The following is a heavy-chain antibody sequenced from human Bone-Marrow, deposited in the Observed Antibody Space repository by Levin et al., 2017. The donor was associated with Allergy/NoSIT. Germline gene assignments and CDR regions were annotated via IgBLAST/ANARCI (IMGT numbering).Heavy chain of an antibody. D-gene: IGHD2-8*01. CDR2: IYWDDDD. CDR3: VYLELNCTSMYCLFRDN. Sequence: VSGPTLVKPTQTLTLTCTVSGFSLSTDGVSVGWIRQPPGKALEWLALIYWDDDDRYSPSLESRLTITKDTSNNQVVLTMTNMDPADTGTYYCVYLELNCTSMYCLFRDNWGQGTLVTVSS. J-gene: IGHJ4*02. V-gene: IGHV2-5*04. CDR1: GFSLSTDGVS.